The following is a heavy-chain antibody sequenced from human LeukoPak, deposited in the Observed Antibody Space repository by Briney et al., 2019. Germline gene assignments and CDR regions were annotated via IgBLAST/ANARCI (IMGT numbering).Heavy chain of an antibody. J-gene: IGHJ6*02. CDR3: ARAEDPAMVNVGDYYYYAMDI. D-gene: IGHD5-18*01. Sequence: GASVKVSCKASGYTFTKFGITWVRQAPGQGLECMGWISAYNGKTKYTQKFQDRVTMTTDASTTTAYMELRSLRFDDTAVYYCARAEDPAMVNVGDYYYYAMDIWGQGTTVTVSS. CDR1: GYTFTKFG. V-gene: IGHV1-18*01. CDR2: ISAYNGKT.